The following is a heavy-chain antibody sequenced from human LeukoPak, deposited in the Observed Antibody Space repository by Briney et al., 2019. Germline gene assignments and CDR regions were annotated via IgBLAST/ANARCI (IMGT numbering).Heavy chain of an antibody. V-gene: IGHV4-34*01. CDR1: GGSFSGYY. Sequence: ASETLSLSCAVYGGSFSGYYWSWIRQPSGKGLEWIGEINHSGSTNYNPSLKSRVTISVDTSKNQFSLKLSSVTAADTAVYYCASRGDAWGQGTLVTVSS. CDR2: INHSGST. D-gene: IGHD1-26*01. CDR3: ASRGDA. J-gene: IGHJ5*02.